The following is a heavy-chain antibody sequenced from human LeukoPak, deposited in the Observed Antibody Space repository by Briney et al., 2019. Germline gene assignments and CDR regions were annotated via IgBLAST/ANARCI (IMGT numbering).Heavy chain of an antibody. J-gene: IGHJ6*03. CDR3: ARGLQYQLLKALGHYYMDV. D-gene: IGHD2-2*01. CDR2: IIPISGTA. V-gene: IGHV1-69*05. Sequence: SVKVSCKASGGTFSSHAIAWVRQAPGQGPEWMGGIIPISGTANYAHKFQGRVTITTDESTSTAYLELSSLASDDTAVYYCARGLQYQLLKALGHYYMDVWGEGTTVTVSS. CDR1: GGTFSSHA.